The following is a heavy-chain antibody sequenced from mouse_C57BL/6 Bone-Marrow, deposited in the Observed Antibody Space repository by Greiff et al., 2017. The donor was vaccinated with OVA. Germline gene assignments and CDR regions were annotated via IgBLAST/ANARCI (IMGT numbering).Heavy chain of an antibody. V-gene: IGHV1-4*01. Sequence: VQLQQSGAELARPGASVKMSCKASGYTFTSYTMHWVKQRPGQGLEWIGYINPSSGYTKYNQKFKDKATLTADKSSSTAYMQLSSLTSEDSAVYYCAMLYYDYDEAYWGQGTLVTVSA. CDR3: AMLYYDYDEAY. J-gene: IGHJ3*01. CDR2: INPSSGYT. D-gene: IGHD2-4*01. CDR1: GYTFTSYT.